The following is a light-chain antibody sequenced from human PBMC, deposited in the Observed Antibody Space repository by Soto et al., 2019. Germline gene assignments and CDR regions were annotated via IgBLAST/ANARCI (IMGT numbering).Light chain of an antibody. CDR3: HHRTTWPRT. J-gene: IGKJ2*01. Sequence: EIVLTQSPATLSLSPGERATLSCRASQSVGTFLAWYQQKPGQPPRLIICDASNRSTGIPARFSGTGSGTDFALTSSSVEAEDSAVYYCHHRTTWPRTFGQGTKLDIK. CDR2: DAS. CDR1: QSVGTF. V-gene: IGKV3-11*01.